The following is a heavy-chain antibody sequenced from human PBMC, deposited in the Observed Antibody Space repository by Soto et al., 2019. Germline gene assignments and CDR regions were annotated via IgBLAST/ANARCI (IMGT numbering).Heavy chain of an antibody. CDR3: ARDAFCGSGTCRVGHWFDP. CDR2: VIHRGSA. J-gene: IGHJ5*02. D-gene: IGHD2-21*01. CDR1: GGPFSGVY. Sequence: SETLSLTCAVSGGPFSGVYWSWIRQPPGKGLEWIGGVIHRGSANYNPFLESRVTMSVDTSKNQFSLKLASVTAADSAVYYCARDAFCGSGTCRVGHWFDPWGQRTLVTVSS. V-gene: IGHV4-34*12.